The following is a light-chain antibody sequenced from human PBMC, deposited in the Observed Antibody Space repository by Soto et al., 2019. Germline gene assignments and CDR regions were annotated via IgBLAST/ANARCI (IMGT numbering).Light chain of an antibody. V-gene: IGKV3-20*01. CDR2: GAS. CDR3: QQYGRT. Sequence: VLTQSPGTLSLSPCERAALSCRASESVSGSYIAWYQQKVGQSPRLLISGASNRATGIPDRFSGSGSGTDFTLTISRLEPEDFAMYYCQQYGRTFGLGTKVDIK. CDR1: ESVSGSY. J-gene: IGKJ1*01.